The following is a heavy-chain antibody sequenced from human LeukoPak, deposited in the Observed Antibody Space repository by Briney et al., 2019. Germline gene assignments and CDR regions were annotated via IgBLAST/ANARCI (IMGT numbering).Heavy chain of an antibody. CDR1: GYTFTGYY. CDR3: ATVGDSSSWYRLGY. D-gene: IGHD6-13*01. CDR2: FDPEDGET. V-gene: IGHV1-24*01. Sequence: ASVKVSCKASGYTFTGYYLHWVRQAPGQGLEWMGGFDPEDGETIYAQKFQGRVTMTEDTSTDTAYMELSSLRSEDTAVYYCATVGDSSSWYRLGYWGQGTLVTVSS. J-gene: IGHJ4*02.